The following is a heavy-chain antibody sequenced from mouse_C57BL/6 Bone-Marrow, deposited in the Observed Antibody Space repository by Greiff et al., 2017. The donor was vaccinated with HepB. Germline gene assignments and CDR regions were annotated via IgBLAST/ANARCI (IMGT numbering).Heavy chain of an antibody. CDR2: IYPRNGNT. CDR1: GYTFTSYG. CDR3: ARDPSYSMDD. J-gene: IGHJ4*01. V-gene: IGHV1-81*01. Sequence: QVQLQQSGAELVRPGASVKMSCKASGYTFTSYGISWVKQRTGQGLEWIGEIYPRNGNTNYNEKFKGKATLTVDKSSSTAYMELCSLTSEDSAVYLCARDPSYSMDDWGKGTSVTVSS.